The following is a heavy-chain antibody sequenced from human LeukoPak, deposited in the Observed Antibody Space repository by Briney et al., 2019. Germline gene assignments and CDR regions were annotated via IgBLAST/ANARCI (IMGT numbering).Heavy chain of an antibody. D-gene: IGHD5-12*01. V-gene: IGHV5-51*01. J-gene: IGHJ4*02. CDR2: IYPGDSDT. CDR1: GYSFTTYW. Sequence: GESLKISCKGSGYSFTTYWVGWLRQMPGKGLEWMGTIYPGDSDTRYSPSFQGQVTISADKSISTAYLQWSSLKASDTAMYYCATHALYSGYDSWPFDYWGQGTLVTVSS. CDR3: ATHALYSGYDSWPFDY.